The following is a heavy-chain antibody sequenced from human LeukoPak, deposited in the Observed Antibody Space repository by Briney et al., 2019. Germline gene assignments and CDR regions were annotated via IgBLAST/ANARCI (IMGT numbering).Heavy chain of an antibody. CDR2: ISGSGGST. Sequence: GGSLRLSCAASGFTFSSYAMSWVRQAPGKGLEWVSAISGSGGSTYYADSVKGRFTISRDNSKNTLYLQMNSLRAEDTAVHYCAKDISGYGAFDIWGQGTMVTVSS. CDR3: AKDISGYGAFDI. J-gene: IGHJ3*02. CDR1: GFTFSSYA. V-gene: IGHV3-23*01. D-gene: IGHD3-22*01.